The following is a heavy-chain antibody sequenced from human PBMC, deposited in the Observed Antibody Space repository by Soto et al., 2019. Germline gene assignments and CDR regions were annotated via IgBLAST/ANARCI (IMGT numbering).Heavy chain of an antibody. Sequence: PGGSLRLSCAASGFNFSSYAMHWVRQAPGKGLEWVAVISYDGSNKYYADSVKGRFTISRDNSKNTLYLQMNSLRAEDTAVYYCARSYDILTGSQDLGFDIWGQGTMVTVSS. CDR1: GFNFSSYA. D-gene: IGHD3-9*01. V-gene: IGHV3-30-3*01. CDR3: ARSYDILTGSQDLGFDI. CDR2: ISYDGSNK. J-gene: IGHJ3*02.